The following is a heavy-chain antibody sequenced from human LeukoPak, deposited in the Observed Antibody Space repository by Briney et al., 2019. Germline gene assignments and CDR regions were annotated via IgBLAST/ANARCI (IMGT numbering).Heavy chain of an antibody. CDR1: GFTFSSDW. V-gene: IGHV3-7*01. D-gene: IGHD5-18*01. Sequence: GGSLRLSCAASGFTFSSDWMSWVRQAPGKGLEWVANIKPDGGEKYYVDSVKGRFTISRDNAKNSLFLQMNSLRAEDTAVYYCARHLSGVTGYTYGRGIDYWGQGTLVTVSS. CDR2: IKPDGGEK. CDR3: ARHLSGVTGYTYGRGIDY. J-gene: IGHJ4*02.